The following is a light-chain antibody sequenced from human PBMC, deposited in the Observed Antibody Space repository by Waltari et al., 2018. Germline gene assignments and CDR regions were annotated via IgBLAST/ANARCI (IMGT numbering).Light chain of an antibody. Sequence: TLAFSPGERATLSCRSSQSVGRALAWYQQKPGQAPRLLIYDASSRATGIPDRFSGSGSGTDFSLTISRVEPEDFAVYYCQMYVRLPVTFDQGP. J-gene: IGKJ1*01. CDR1: QSVGRA. CDR3: QMYVRLPVT. V-gene: IGKV3-20*01. CDR2: DAS.